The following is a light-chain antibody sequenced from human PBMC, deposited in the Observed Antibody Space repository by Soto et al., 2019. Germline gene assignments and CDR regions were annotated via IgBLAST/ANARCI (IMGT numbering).Light chain of an antibody. CDR3: QQYNSFSLFT. V-gene: IGKV1-5*01. CDR2: DAS. Sequence: DIQMPQSPSTLSASVGDRVTITCRASQNIDSRLAWYQQKPGKAPKLLVFDASTLERGVTSTFSGSGSGTDFTLTISNLQPEDFATYYCQQYNSFSLFTFGPGTKVETK. J-gene: IGKJ3*01. CDR1: QNIDSR.